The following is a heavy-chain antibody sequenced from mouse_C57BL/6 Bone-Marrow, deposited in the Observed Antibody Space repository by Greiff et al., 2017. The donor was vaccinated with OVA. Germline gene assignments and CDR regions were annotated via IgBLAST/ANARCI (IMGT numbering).Heavy chain of an antibody. CDR2: IWRGGST. V-gene: IGHV2-5*01. J-gene: IGHJ1*03. CDR1: GFSLTSYG. D-gene: IGHD2-2*01. CDR3: AKGNGYDRGFYFDV. Sequence: VQLVESGPGLVQPSQSLSITCTVSGFSLTSYGVHWVRQSPGKGLEWLGVIWRGGSTDYNAAFMSRLSITKDNSKSQVFFKMNSLQADDTAIYYCAKGNGYDRGFYFDVWGTGTTVTVSS.